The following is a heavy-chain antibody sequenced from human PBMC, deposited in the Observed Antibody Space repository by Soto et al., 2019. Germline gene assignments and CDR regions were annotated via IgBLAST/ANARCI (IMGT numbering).Heavy chain of an antibody. CDR2: IYYSGST. J-gene: IGHJ4*02. CDR1: GGSISSSSYY. V-gene: IGHV4-39*01. D-gene: IGHD3-16*01. Sequence: KSSETLSLTCTVSGGSISSSSYYWGWIRQPPGKGLEWIGSIYYSGSTYYNPSLKSRVTISVDTSKNQFSLKLSSVTAADTAVYYCARLWGLTETHGYWGQGTQVTVSS. CDR3: ARLWGLTETHGY.